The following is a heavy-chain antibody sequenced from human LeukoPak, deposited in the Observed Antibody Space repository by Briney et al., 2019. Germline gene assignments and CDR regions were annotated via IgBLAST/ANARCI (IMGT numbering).Heavy chain of an antibody. CDR2: IYYSGST. Sequence: KASETLSLTCTVSGGSISSYYWSWIRQPPGKGLEWIGYIYYSGSTNYNPSLKSRVTISVDTSKNQFSLKLSSVTAADMAVYYCARDGAYSSGWSVDRWDYYGMDVWGKGTTVTVSS. CDR3: ARDGAYSSGWSVDRWDYYGMDV. D-gene: IGHD6-19*01. V-gene: IGHV4-59*01. J-gene: IGHJ6*04. CDR1: GGSISSYY.